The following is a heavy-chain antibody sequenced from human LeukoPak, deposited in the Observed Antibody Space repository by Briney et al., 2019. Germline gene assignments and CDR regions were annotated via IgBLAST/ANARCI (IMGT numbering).Heavy chain of an antibody. Sequence: ASVKVSCKASGYTFTNYAMHWVRQAPGQRLEWMGWINAGNGNTKYSQKFQGRVTITRDTSASTAYMELRSLRSDDTAVYYCARTEDVQQNYYYGMDVWGQGTTVTVSS. D-gene: IGHD1-14*01. CDR2: INAGNGNT. CDR3: ARTEDVQQNYYYGMDV. CDR1: GYTFTNYA. J-gene: IGHJ6*02. V-gene: IGHV1-3*01.